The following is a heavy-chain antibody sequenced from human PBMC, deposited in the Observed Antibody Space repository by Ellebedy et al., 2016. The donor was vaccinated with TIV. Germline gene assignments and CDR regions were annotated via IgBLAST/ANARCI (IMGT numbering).Heavy chain of an antibody. J-gene: IGHJ1*01. Sequence: GESLKISCADSGFTFSNYWMSWVRQAPGKGLEWVANIKQDGSEKYYVDSVKGRFTISRDNAKNSLYLQMNSLRAEDTAVYYCMGHGAREPDWGQGTLVTVSS. CDR2: IKQDGSEK. CDR3: MGHGAREPD. V-gene: IGHV3-7*01. D-gene: IGHD1-26*01. CDR1: GFTFSNYW.